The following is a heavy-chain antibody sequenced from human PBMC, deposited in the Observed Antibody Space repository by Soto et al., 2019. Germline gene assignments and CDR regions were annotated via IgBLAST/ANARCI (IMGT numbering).Heavy chain of an antibody. V-gene: IGHV4-30-4*01. CDR3: ARVVVVAAKNWFDP. J-gene: IGHJ5*02. Sequence: PSETLSLTCTVSGGSISSGDYYWSWIRQPPGKGLEWIGYIYYSGSTYYNPSLKSRVTISVDTSKSQFSLKLSSVTAADTAVYYCARVVVVAAKNWFDPWGQGTLVTVSS. CDR1: GGSISSGDYY. CDR2: IYYSGST. D-gene: IGHD2-15*01.